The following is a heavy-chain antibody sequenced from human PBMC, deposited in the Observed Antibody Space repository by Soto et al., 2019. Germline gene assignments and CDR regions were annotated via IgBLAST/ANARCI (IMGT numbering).Heavy chain of an antibody. CDR3: AHRVLRTVFGLVTTTAIYFDF. Sequence: QITLNESGPTVVRPTETLTLTCRFSGFSLTTSGVGVGWIRQSPGKAPEWLALIYWDDDKRSSASLKSRLTITKDTSKNQVVLTVSDLDPTDTATYYCAHRVLRTVFGLVTTTAIYFDFWGQGTPVAVS. D-gene: IGHD3-3*01. CDR2: IYWDDDK. J-gene: IGHJ4*02. CDR1: GFSLTTSGVG. V-gene: IGHV2-5*02.